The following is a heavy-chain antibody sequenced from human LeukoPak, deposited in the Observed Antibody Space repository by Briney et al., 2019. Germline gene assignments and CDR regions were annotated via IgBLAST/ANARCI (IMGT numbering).Heavy chain of an antibody. Sequence: SETLSLTCAVYGGSFSGYYWSWIRQPPGKGLEWIGEINHSGRTNYNPSLKSRVTISVDTSKNQFSLKLSSVTAADTAVYYCARGGAYYYDSSGYSSTCTYFDYWGQGTLVTVSS. CDR3: ARGGAYYYDSSGYSSTCTYFDY. J-gene: IGHJ4*02. V-gene: IGHV4-34*01. D-gene: IGHD3-22*01. CDR1: GGSFSGYY. CDR2: INHSGRT.